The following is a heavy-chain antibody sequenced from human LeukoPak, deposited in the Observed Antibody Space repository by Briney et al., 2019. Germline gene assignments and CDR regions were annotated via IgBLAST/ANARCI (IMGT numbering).Heavy chain of an antibody. Sequence: GGSLRLSCAASGFTFSSYAMHWVRQAPGKGLEYVSAISSNGGSTYYANSVKGRFTISRDNSKNTLYLQMGSLRAEDMAVYYCARVDYGSSGYPDYWGQGTLVTVPS. CDR3: ARVDYGSSGYPDY. CDR2: ISSNGGST. CDR1: GFTFSSYA. V-gene: IGHV3-64*01. J-gene: IGHJ4*02. D-gene: IGHD3-22*01.